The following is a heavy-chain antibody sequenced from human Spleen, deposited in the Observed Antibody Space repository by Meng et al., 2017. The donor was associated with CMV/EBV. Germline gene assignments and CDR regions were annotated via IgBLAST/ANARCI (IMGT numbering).Heavy chain of an antibody. V-gene: IGHV1-18*01. D-gene: IGHD3-3*01. CDR2: ISAYNGNT. CDR1: GYTFTSYG. CDR3: AREGTLGTYDFWSGYYLDY. J-gene: IGHJ4*02. Sequence: ASVKVSCKASGYTFTSYGISWVRQAPGQGLEWMGWISAYNGNTNYAQKLRGRVTMTTETSTRTAYMELRSLRSDDTAVYYCAREGTLGTYDFWSGYYLDYWGQGTLVTVSS.